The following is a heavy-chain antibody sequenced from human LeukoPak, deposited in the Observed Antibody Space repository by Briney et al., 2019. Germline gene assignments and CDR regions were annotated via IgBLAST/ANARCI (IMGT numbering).Heavy chain of an antibody. CDR1: GYTFTSYY. D-gene: IGHD5-24*01. CDR3: ARLHNQGFDM. J-gene: IGHJ3*02. Sequence: ASVKVSCKASGYTFTSYYMHWVRQAPGQGLEWMGIINPSGGSASYPQMFQGRVTMTSDTSTRTVYMELSSLRSEDTAVYYCARLHNQGFDMWGQGTMVTVSS. V-gene: IGHV1-46*01. CDR2: INPSGGSA.